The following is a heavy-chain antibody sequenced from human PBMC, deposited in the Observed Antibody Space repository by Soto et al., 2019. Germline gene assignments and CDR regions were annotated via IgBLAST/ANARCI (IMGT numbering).Heavy chain of an antibody. J-gene: IGHJ6*02. CDR3: AKGPVASSGWYYYYYGMDV. Sequence: GGSLRLSCAASGFTFSSYGMHWVRQAPGKGLEWVAVISYDGSNKYYADSVKGRFTISRDNSKNTLYLQMNSLRAEDTAVYYCAKGPVASSGWYYYYYGMDVWGQGTTVTVSS. CDR1: GFTFSSYG. D-gene: IGHD6-19*01. V-gene: IGHV3-30*18. CDR2: ISYDGSNK.